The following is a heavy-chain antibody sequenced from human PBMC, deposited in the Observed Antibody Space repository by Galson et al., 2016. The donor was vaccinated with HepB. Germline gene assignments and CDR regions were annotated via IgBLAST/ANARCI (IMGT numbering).Heavy chain of an antibody. CDR3: ARETALTGTRDYYYTLDV. Sequence: SLRLSCAASGFTFRTYNMNWVRQAPGKRLEWVASISSTSNYIYYADSVKGRFTISRDNAKNSLFLQMNSLRAEDTAVYYCARETALTGTRDYYYTLDVWGQGTTVTVSS. V-gene: IGHV3-21*01. CDR1: GFTFRTYN. CDR2: ISSTSNYI. J-gene: IGHJ6*02. D-gene: IGHD1-7*01.